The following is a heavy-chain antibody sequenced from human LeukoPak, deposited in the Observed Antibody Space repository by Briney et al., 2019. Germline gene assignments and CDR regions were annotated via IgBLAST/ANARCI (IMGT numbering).Heavy chain of an antibody. CDR2: IYPGDSDT. CDR3: ARRLPAAFVDY. V-gene: IGHV5-51*01. D-gene: IGHD2-2*01. Sequence: GESLKISCKGSGYSFTSFWIGWVRQMPGKGLEWVGIIYPGDSDTRYSPSFQGQVTISADKSISTAYLQWSSLKASDTAMYYCARRLPAAFVDYWGQGTLVTVSS. J-gene: IGHJ4*02. CDR1: GYSFTSFW.